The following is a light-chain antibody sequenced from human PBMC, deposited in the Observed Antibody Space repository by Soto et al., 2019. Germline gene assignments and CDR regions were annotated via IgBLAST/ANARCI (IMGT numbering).Light chain of an antibody. CDR1: QSVSSD. V-gene: IGKV3-11*01. CDR2: DAS. CDR3: QQRSNWPPA. J-gene: IGKJ4*01. Sequence: EIVLTQSPATLSLSPGERVTLSCRASQSVSSDLAWYQQKPGQAPRLLIYDASNRATGIPARFSGSGSGTDFTLTISSLAPEDFAVYYCQQRSNWPPAFGGGTKVEIK.